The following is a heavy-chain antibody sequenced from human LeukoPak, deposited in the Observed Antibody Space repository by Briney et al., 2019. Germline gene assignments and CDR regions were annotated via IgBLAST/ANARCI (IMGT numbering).Heavy chain of an antibody. V-gene: IGHV3-23*01. CDR3: ATYRQVLLPFES. D-gene: IGHD2-8*02. Sequence: GGSLRLSCAASGFTFDDYAMSWVRQAPGKGLEWVSSIFPSGGEIHYADSVRGRFTISRDNSKSTLSLQMNSLRAEDTAIYYCATYRQVLLPFESWGQGTLVTVSS. J-gene: IGHJ4*02. CDR2: IFPSGGEI. CDR1: GFTFDDYA.